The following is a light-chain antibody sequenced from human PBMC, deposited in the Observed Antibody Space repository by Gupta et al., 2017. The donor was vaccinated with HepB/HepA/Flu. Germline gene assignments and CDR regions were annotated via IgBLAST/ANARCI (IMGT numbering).Light chain of an antibody. V-gene: IGLV2-14*03. CDR3: KSYTDNSASVV. J-gene: IGLJ3*02. CDR2: DVS. Sequence: QSALTQPASVSGSPGQSITISCTGTSSDIGNYNYVSWYQQHPGKAPKLMIYDVSNRPSGVSNRFSGSKSGNTASLTITGLQAEDEADYYCKSYTDNSASVVFGGGTKLTVL. CDR1: SSDIGNYNY.